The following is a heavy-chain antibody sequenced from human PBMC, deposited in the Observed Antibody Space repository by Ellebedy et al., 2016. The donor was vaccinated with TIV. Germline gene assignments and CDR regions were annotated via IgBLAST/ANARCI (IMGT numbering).Heavy chain of an antibody. V-gene: IGHV1-18*04. Sequence: AASVKASCKTSGYTFTTYGISWVRQAPGQGLEWMAWISPYNNKTKYTPSLQDRVTMTTDRSTSTVYMELRSLRSDDTAVYYCARGGLYNFAYSHWGQGTLVTVSS. CDR3: ARGGLYNFAYSH. CDR1: GYTFTTYG. CDR2: ISPYNNKT. J-gene: IGHJ4*02. D-gene: IGHD1-20*01.